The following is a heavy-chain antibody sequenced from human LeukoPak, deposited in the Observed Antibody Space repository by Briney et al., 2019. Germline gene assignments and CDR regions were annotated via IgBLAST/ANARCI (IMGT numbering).Heavy chain of an antibody. Sequence: SGTLSLTCAVSDGSISSGNWWSWVRQPPGKGLEWIGEVYHSGGTSYNPSLKSRVTISVDKSKNQFSLKLSSVTAADTAVYYCARLQRITMNAFDIWGQGTLVTVSS. CDR1: DGSISSGNW. V-gene: IGHV4-4*02. CDR2: VYHSGGT. J-gene: IGHJ4*02. CDR3: ARLQRITMNAFDI. D-gene: IGHD3-22*01.